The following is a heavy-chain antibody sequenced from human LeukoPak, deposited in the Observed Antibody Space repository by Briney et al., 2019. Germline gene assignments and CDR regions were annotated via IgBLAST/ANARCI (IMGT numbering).Heavy chain of an antibody. J-gene: IGHJ4*02. V-gene: IGHV3-74*01. D-gene: IGHD2-15*01. CDR2: INSDGTST. Sequence: GGSLRLSCAASGFSLSSYGMHCVRQAPRKGLVWVSRINSDGTSTSYADSVKGRFTMSRDNAKNTLYLQINSLRAEDTAVYYCARGRGGYYYDYWGQGTMVAVSS. CDR3: ARGRGGYYYDY. CDR1: GFSLSSYG.